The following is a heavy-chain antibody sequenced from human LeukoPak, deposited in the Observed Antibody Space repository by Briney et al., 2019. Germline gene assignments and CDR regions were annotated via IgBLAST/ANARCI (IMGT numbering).Heavy chain of an antibody. Sequence: SETLSLTCTVSGGSISTYYWNWIRQPPGKGLEWVGYIHNSGSTSYNPSLKSRVTISVDTSKNQFSLKLTSVTAADTAVYYCAGNGDYWGQGTLATVSS. CDR3: AGNGDY. D-gene: IGHD2-8*01. V-gene: IGHV4-59*01. CDR1: GGSISTYY. J-gene: IGHJ4*02. CDR2: IHNSGST.